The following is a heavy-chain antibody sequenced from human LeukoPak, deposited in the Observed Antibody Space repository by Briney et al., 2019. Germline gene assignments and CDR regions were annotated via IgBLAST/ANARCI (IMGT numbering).Heavy chain of an antibody. CDR3: AKASDFDSSGFPIDVFDL. CDR2: ISGAGGTT. V-gene: IGHV3-23*01. D-gene: IGHD3-22*01. J-gene: IGHJ5*02. CDR1: GFTFSTFD. Sequence: GGSLRLSCAASGFTFSTFDMSWVRQAPGKGLQWVSTISGAGGTTLFADSVKGRFSISRDNSNNKVFLQMNSLRVEDTAVYYGAKASDFDSSGFPIDVFDLWGQGLLVSVAS.